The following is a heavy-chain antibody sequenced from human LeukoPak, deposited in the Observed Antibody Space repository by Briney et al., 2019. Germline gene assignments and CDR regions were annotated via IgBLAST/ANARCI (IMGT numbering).Heavy chain of an antibody. CDR3: AREGTSGWYGDY. CDR1: GFTFYDYA. Sequence: GGSLRLSCAASGFTFYDYAMHWVRQAPGKGLEWVAVISYDGSNKYYADSVKGRFTISRDNSKNTLYLQMNSLRAEDTAVYYCAREGTSGWYGDYWGQGTLVTVSS. CDR2: ISYDGSNK. D-gene: IGHD6-19*01. V-gene: IGHV3-30*03. J-gene: IGHJ4*02.